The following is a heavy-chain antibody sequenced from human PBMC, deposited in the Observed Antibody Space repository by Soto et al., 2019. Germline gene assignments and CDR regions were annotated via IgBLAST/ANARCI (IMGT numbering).Heavy chain of an antibody. J-gene: IGHJ4*02. CDR3: ARRSHGAGQQGRGYYFDY. CDR2: IYYSGST. CDR1: GGSISSGGYY. Sequence: QVQLQESGPGLVKPSQTLSLTCTVSGGSISSGGYYWSWIRQHPGKGLEWIGYIYYSGSTYYNPSLKSRVTISVDTSKNQFSLKLSSVTAADTAVYYCARRSHGAGQQGRGYYFDYWGQGTLVTVSS. V-gene: IGHV4-31*03. D-gene: IGHD3-16*01.